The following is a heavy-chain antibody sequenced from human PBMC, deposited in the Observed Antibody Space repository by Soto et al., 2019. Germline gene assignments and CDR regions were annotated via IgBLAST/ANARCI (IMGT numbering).Heavy chain of an antibody. D-gene: IGHD3-16*01. Sequence: HPGGSLRLSCVASVFSFYNYAMIWVRQAPGKGLEWVSAIKSDGSSTYYAASVKDRFIISRDNSKNTLYLQLNSLRAEDTAVYYCAQLGLMTFSHKHYFNHWGRGTLVTVSS. CDR3: AQLGLMTFSHKHYFNH. CDR1: VFSFYNYA. CDR2: IKSDGSST. J-gene: IGHJ4*02. V-gene: IGHV3-23*01.